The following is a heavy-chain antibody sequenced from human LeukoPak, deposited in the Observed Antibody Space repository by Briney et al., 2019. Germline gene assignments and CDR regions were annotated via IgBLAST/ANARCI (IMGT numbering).Heavy chain of an antibody. V-gene: IGHV4-34*01. CDR1: GGSFSGYY. D-gene: IGHD3-22*01. CDR3: ARIRDYYDSSGYYYVTYFDY. J-gene: IGHJ4*02. Sequence: PSETLSLTCAVYGGSFSGYYWSWIRQPPGKGLEWIGEINHSGSTNYNPSLKSRVTISVDTSKNKFSLKLSSVTAADTAVYYCARIRDYYDSSGYYYVTYFDYWGQGTLVTVSS. CDR2: INHSGST.